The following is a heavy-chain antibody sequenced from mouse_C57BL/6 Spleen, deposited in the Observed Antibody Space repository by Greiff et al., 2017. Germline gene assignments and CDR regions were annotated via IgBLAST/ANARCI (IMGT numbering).Heavy chain of an antibody. CDR2: IYPRSGNT. CDR1: GYTFTSYG. J-gene: IGHJ3*01. CDR3: AREGTLATTVVGRFAY. V-gene: IGHV1-81*01. Sequence: QVQLQQSGAELARPGASVKLSCKASGYTFTSYGISWVKQRTGQGLEWIGEIYPRSGNTYYTEKFKGKASLTADKSSSTAYMELRSLTSEDSAVYFCAREGTLATTVVGRFAYWGQGTLVTVSA. D-gene: IGHD1-1*01.